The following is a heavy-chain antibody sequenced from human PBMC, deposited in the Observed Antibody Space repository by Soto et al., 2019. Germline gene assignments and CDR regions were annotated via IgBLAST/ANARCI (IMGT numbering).Heavy chain of an antibody. J-gene: IGHJ6*02. CDR3: AKVVGPKYYYYGMDV. D-gene: IGHD1-26*01. Sequence: GGSLRLSCAASGFTFDDYTMHWVRQAPGKGLEWVSLISWDGGSTYYADSVKGRFTISRDNSKNSLYLQMNSLRTEDTALYYCAKVVGPKYYYYGMDVWGQGTTVTVSS. V-gene: IGHV3-43*01. CDR1: GFTFDDYT. CDR2: ISWDGGST.